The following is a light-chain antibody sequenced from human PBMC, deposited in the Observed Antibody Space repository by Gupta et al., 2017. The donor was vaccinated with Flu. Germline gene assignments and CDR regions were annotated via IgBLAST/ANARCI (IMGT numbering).Light chain of an antibody. V-gene: IGKV4-1*01. Sequence: DIVMTQPPDSLAVSLGERATINCKSSQSVLYSSNNKNYLAWYQQKPGQPPKLLIYWASTRESGVPDRFSCRGSGTDFTLTISSLQAEDVAVYYCQQDYSTPLTFGGGTKVEIK. CDR3: QQDYSTPLT. CDR1: QSVLYSSNNKNY. J-gene: IGKJ4*01. CDR2: WAS.